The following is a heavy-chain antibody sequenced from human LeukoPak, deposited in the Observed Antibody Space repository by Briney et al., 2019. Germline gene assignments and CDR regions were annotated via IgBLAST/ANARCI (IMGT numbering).Heavy chain of an antibody. CDR1: GFTFSNAW. CDR3: ATGGYFLDY. CDR2: IKSKVDGETT. Sequence: GGSLRLSCAGSGFTFSNAWMNWVRQAPGKGLEWVGRIKSKVDGETTDYAAPVKGRFTISRDDSKNTVFLQVNSLQTEDTAVYFCATGGYFLDYWGQGTLVTVSS. V-gene: IGHV3-15*01. D-gene: IGHD3-16*01. J-gene: IGHJ4*02.